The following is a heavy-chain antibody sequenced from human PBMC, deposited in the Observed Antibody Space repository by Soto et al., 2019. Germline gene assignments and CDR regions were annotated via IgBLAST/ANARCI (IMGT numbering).Heavy chain of an antibody. J-gene: IGHJ4*02. Sequence: SVKVSCKASGGTFSSYAISWVRQAPGQGLEWMGGIIPIFGTANYAQKFQRRVTITADKSTSTAYMELSSLRSEDTAVYYCARVGSPYYYDSRGSPAAYWGQGTLVTVSS. CDR3: ARVGSPYYYDSRGSPAAY. CDR1: GGTFSSYA. D-gene: IGHD3-22*01. V-gene: IGHV1-69*06. CDR2: IIPIFGTA.